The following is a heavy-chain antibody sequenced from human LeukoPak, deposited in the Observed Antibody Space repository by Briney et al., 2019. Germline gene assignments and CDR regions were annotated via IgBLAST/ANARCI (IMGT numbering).Heavy chain of an antibody. V-gene: IGHV3-11*01. J-gene: IGHJ4*02. CDR1: GFTFSDYY. Sequence: GGSLRLSCAASGFTFSDYYMSWLRRAPGKGVEGVSYISSRGSDIYYAESVKGRFTISTDNAKNTLYLQMNSLRAEDTAVYYCAREGRGMATSVAYWGQGTLVTVSS. CDR3: AREGRGMATSVAY. CDR2: ISSRGSDI. D-gene: IGHD5-24*01.